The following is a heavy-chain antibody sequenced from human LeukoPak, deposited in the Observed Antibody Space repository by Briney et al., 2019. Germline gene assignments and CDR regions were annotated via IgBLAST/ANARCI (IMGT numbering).Heavy chain of an antibody. J-gene: IGHJ6*02. CDR3: AKDQTGYCSSTSCYSDGMDV. V-gene: IGHV3-23*01. CDR1: GFTFSSYA. D-gene: IGHD2-2*01. Sequence: GGSLRLSCAASGFTFSSYAMSWVRQAPGKGLEWVSAISGSGGSTNYADSVKGRFTISRDNSKNTLYLQMNSLRAEDTAVYYCAKDQTGYCSSTSCYSDGMDVWGQGTTVTVPS. CDR2: ISGSGGST.